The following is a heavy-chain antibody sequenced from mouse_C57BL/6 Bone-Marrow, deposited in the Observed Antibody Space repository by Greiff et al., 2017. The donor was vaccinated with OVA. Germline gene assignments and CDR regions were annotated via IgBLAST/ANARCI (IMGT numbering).Heavy chain of an antibody. CDR3: ARCGGYFDV. CDR1: GYTFTDYY. Sequence: VQLQQSGPVLVKPGASVKMSCKASGYTFTDYYMNWVKQSHGKSLEWIGVINPYNGGTSYNQKFKGKATLTVDKSSSTAYMELNSLTSEDSAVYYCARCGGYFDVWGTGTTVTVSS. J-gene: IGHJ1*03. CDR2: INPYNGGT. V-gene: IGHV1-19*01.